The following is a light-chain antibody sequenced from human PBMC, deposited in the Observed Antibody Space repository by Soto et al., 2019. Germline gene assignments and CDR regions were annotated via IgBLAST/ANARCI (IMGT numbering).Light chain of an antibody. CDR1: SSNIGGNT. J-gene: IGLJ1*01. Sequence: QSVLTQPPSASGTPGQRVTISCSGSSSNIGGNTVSWYQQVPGTAPKVLIYDNNERPSGVLARFSGSKSGSSASLAIRGLQSEDEDDYYCAAWDGGRNGHVFGTGTKVTVL. CDR3: AAWDGGRNGHV. CDR2: DNN. V-gene: IGLV1-44*01.